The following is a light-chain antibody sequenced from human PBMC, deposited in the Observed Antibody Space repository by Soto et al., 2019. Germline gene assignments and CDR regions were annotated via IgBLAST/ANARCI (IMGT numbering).Light chain of an antibody. J-gene: IGKJ3*01. Sequence: EVVLPQSPGPLSSSPGERLVLACMSSQSISSRAFAWYQQKPGQSPRLLIYGASNRAIGVPDRFSGSGSGTDFTLTISRLEPEDFAVYYCQQYGPSPLFTFGPGTKVDI. CDR3: QQYGPSPLFT. V-gene: IGKV3-20*01. CDR1: QSISSRA. CDR2: GAS.